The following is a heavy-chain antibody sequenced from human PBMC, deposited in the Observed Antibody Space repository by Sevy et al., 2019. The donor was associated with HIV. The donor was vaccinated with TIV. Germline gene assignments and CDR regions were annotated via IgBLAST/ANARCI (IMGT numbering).Heavy chain of an antibody. CDR2: MNPNSGKT. J-gene: IGHJ4*02. Sequence: ASVKVSCKASGYTFTNYEINWVRQATGQGLEWMGWMNPNSGKTGYAPRFHGRVTMTRNTSLNIAYMELSSLRSDDTAVYYCARDEQRPYYYGSGNMGHWGQGTLVTVSS. D-gene: IGHD3-10*01. CDR3: ARDEQRPYYYGSGNMGH. CDR1: GYTFTNYE. V-gene: IGHV1-8*01.